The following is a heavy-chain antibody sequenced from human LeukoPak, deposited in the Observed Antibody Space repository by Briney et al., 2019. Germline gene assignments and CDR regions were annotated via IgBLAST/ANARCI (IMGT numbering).Heavy chain of an antibody. Sequence: GGSLRLSCAASGFTFSSYSMNWVRQAPGKGLEWLSYISVSSRNVIDYADSVKGRFTISRHDAKNSLYLQMNSLRAEDTAVYFCARDFGPRLYAFDVWGQGTMITVSS. CDR2: ISVSSRNVI. CDR1: GFTFSSYS. CDR3: ARDFGPRLYAFDV. D-gene: IGHD3-16*01. V-gene: IGHV3-48*04. J-gene: IGHJ3*01.